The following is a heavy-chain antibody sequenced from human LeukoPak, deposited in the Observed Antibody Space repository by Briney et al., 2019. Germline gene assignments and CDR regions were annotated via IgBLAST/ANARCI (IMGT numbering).Heavy chain of an antibody. Sequence: LSGGSLRLSCAASGFTFSSSWMTWVRQAPGKGLEWVASIREDGSEKTSVDSVKGRFTISRDNAKNSLYLQMDSLRAEDTAVYYCARVRGERNWFDPWGQGTLVTVSS. CDR1: GFTFSSSW. V-gene: IGHV3-7*01. D-gene: IGHD3-10*01. J-gene: IGHJ5*02. CDR2: IREDGSEK. CDR3: ARVRGERNWFDP.